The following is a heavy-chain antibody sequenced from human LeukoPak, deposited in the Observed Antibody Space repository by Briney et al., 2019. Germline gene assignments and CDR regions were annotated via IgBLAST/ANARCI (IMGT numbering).Heavy chain of an antibody. J-gene: IGHJ4*02. D-gene: IGHD3-22*01. CDR3: ARGRSLFYYDSSGGIFDY. CDR1: GGSFSGYY. CDR2: INHSGST. V-gene: IGHV4-34*01. Sequence: SETLSLTCAVYGGSFSGYYWSWIRQPPGKGLEWIGEINHSGSTNYNPSLKSRVTISVDTSKNQFSLNLSSVTAADTAVYYCARGRSLFYYDSSGGIFDYWGQGTLVTVSS.